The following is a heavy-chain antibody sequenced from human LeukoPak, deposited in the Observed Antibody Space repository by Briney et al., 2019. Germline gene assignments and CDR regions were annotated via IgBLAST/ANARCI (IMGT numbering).Heavy chain of an antibody. CDR3: ARDRNLDS. CDR2: MSYDGSNK. Sequence: GGSLRLSCAASGFTFNRYAIHWVRQAPGKGLEWVAFMSYDGSNKYFADSVKGRFTISRDNSKNTVYLQMDSLRAEDTAVYYCARDRNLDSWGQGTLVTVSS. J-gene: IGHJ4*02. CDR1: GFTFNRYA. V-gene: IGHV3-30-3*01.